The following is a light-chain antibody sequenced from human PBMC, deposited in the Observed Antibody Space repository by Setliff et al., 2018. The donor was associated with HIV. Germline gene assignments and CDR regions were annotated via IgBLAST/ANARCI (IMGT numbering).Light chain of an antibody. CDR2: EVR. CDR3: SSYAITNTLP. Sequence: QSALTQPASVSGSPGQSITISCTGTSSDVGGYNSVSWYQQHPGKAPKLILFEVRNRPSGVSDRFSGSKSGNTASLTISGLQAEDEGDYYCSSYAITNTLPFGTGTKVTVL. V-gene: IGLV2-14*01. J-gene: IGLJ1*01. CDR1: SSDVGGYNS.